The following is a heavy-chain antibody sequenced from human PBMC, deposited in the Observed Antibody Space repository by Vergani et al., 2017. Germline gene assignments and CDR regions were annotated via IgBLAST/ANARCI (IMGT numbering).Heavy chain of an antibody. V-gene: IGHV3-30*02. J-gene: IGHJ4*02. CDR2: IQFDGSNQ. CDR1: GFTFSNYD. CDR3: AKHFRGWGIDY. D-gene: IGHD3-16*01. Sequence: QVQLVESGGGVVQRGGSLRLSCATSGFTFSNYDMQWIRQGPGKGLEFVAFIQFDGSNQYYADSVKGRFTLSRDFSKTTLYLQMNSLRTDDTATYYCAKHFRGWGIDYWGQGTQVIVSS.